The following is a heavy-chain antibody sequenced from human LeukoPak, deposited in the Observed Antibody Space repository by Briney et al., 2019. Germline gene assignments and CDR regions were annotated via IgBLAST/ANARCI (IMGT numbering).Heavy chain of an antibody. V-gene: IGHV1-69*04. CDR1: GGTFSSYA. J-gene: IGHJ4*02. D-gene: IGHD3-9*01. CDR3: ARDKTDILTGYWNNPFDY. CDR2: IIPILGIA. Sequence: SVTVSCKASGGTFSSYAISWVRQAPGQGLEWMGRIIPILGIANYAQKFQGRVTITADKSTSTAYMELSSLRSEDTAVYYCARDKTDILTGYWNNPFDYWGQGTLVTVSS.